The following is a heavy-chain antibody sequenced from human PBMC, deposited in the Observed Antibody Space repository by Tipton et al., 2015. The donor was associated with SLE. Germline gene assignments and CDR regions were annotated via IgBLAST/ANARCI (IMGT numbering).Heavy chain of an antibody. Sequence: TLSLTCAVSCHSISTYYYWGWIRQPPGKGLEWFCSIYHSGTIYYNPSLKSRVTISVETSKNQFSLKLSSVTAADTAVYYCARPVAQGTWAFDYWGQGTLVNVSS. CDR2: IYHSGTI. CDR1: CHSISTYYY. V-gene: IGHV4-38-2*01. D-gene: IGHD6-19*01. CDR3: ARPVAQGTWAFDY. J-gene: IGHJ4*02.